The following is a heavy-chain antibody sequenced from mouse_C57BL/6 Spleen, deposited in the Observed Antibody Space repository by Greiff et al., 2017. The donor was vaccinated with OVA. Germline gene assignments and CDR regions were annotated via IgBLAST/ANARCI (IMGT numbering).Heavy chain of an antibody. CDR2: IDPSDSYT. CDR1: GYTFTSYW. Sequence: QVQLQQPGAELVMPGASVKLSCKASGYTFTSYWMHWVKQRPGQGLEWIGEIDPSDSYTNYNQKFKGKSTLTVDKSSSTAYMQLSSLTSEDSAVYYCARDAWFAYWGQGTLVTVSA. J-gene: IGHJ3*01. CDR3: ARDAWFAY. V-gene: IGHV1-69*01.